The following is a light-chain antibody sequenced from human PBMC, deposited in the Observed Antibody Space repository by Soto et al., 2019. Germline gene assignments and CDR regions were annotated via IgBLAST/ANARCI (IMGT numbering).Light chain of an antibody. J-gene: IGKJ5*01. V-gene: IGKV3-20*01. Sequence: EIVLTQSPGTLSLSPGERATLSCRASQSVSSSYLAWYQQKPGQAPRLLIYGASNRATGIPDRFSGSGSGTDFTLTISRLEPEDFAVYYCQQYGSSHGITFGQGTRLEIK. CDR2: GAS. CDR1: QSVSSSY. CDR3: QQYGSSHGIT.